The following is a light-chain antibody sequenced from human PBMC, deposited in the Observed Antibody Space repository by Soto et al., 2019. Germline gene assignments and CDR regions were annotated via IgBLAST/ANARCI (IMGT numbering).Light chain of an antibody. Sequence: SYELTQPPSVSVAPGKTATITCGGNNLGSKSVHWYQQKPGQAPVLVIYYDSDRPSGIPERFSGSNSGNTATLTISRVEAGDEADHYCQVWDSSSDHWVFGGGTKLTVL. CDR3: QVWDSSSDHWV. CDR2: YDS. V-gene: IGLV3-21*04. CDR1: NLGSKS. J-gene: IGLJ3*02.